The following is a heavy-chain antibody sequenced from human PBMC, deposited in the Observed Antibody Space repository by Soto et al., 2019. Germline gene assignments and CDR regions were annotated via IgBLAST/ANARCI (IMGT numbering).Heavy chain of an antibody. Sequence: QVPLQESGPGLVKPSETVSLTCTVSGGSISSYYWSWIRQPPGKGLEWIGYISYSGSTNYNPSLNSRVTISVDTSKNHFSLKLRSVTAADTAVYYCAKGQGVLGPWGQGTLVTVSS. CDR1: GGSISSYY. J-gene: IGHJ5*02. V-gene: IGHV4-59*08. CDR2: ISYSGST. D-gene: IGHD3-16*01. CDR3: AKGQGVLGP.